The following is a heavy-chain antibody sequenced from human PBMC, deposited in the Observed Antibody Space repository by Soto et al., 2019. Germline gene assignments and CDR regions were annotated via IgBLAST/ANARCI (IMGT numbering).Heavy chain of an antibody. CDR2: ISYDGSNK. CDR1: GFTFSSYA. D-gene: IGHD1-1*01. V-gene: IGHV3-30-3*01. J-gene: IGHJ6*02. Sequence: QVQLVESGGGVVQPGRSLRLSCAASGFTFSSYAMHWVRQAPGKGLEWVAVISYDGSNKYYADSVKGRFTISRDNSKNTLYLQMNRLRAEDTAVYYCARDITTADYYYGMDVWGQGTTVTVSS. CDR3: ARDITTADYYYGMDV.